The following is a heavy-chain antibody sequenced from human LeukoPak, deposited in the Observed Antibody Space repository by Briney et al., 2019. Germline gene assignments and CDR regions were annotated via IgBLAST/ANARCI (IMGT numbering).Heavy chain of an antibody. V-gene: IGHV3-23*01. J-gene: IGHJ4*02. D-gene: IGHD1-1*01. CDR1: GFTFSSYA. CDR3: AQASWVSNADAVL. Sequence: GGSLTLSCAASGFTFSSYAMSWVRETPARGLEWVSSLRGNGDTSYADSVKGRFTLSRDDSRNTVYLQLNHLRVEDTAVYYCAQASWVSNADAVLWGQGTVVTVSS. CDR2: LRGNGDT.